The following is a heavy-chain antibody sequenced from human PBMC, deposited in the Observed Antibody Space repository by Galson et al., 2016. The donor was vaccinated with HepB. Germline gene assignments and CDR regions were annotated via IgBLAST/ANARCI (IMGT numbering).Heavy chain of an antibody. J-gene: IGHJ4*02. CDR2: IEGDGSSP. D-gene: IGHD3-16*02. Sequence: SLRLSCAVSGFTFRNLQMHWVRQVPGKGLVWVSRIEGDGSSPIYADSVKGRFTISRDNAENTLYLQMNSLRVEDTAIYYCARDLSGPDSWGQGTVVTVSS. V-gene: IGHV3-74*01. CDR3: ARDLSGPDS. CDR1: GFTFRNLQ.